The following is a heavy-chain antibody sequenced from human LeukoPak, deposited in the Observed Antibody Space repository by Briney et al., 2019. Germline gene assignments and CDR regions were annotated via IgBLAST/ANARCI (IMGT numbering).Heavy chain of an antibody. CDR3: AKPLRIAVADWGAFDI. CDR2: ISFDGTDA. Sequence: GGSLRLSCAASGFTFSSYAIHWVRQAPGKGLEWVAVISFDGTDAFYADSVKGRFTISRDNSKNTLYLQMNSLRAEDTAVYYCAKPLRIAVADWGAFDIWGQGTMVTVSS. J-gene: IGHJ3*02. CDR1: GFTFSSYA. D-gene: IGHD6-19*01. V-gene: IGHV3-30-3*02.